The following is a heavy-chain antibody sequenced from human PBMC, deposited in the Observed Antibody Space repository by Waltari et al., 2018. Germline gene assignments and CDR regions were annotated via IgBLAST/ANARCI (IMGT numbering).Heavy chain of an antibody. CDR1: PRSFSGYY. Sequence: QVQLQQWGAGLLKPSETLSLTCAVYPRSFSGYYWSWIRQPPGKGLEWIGEINHSGSTNYNPSLKSRVTISVDTSKNQFSLKLSSVTAADTAVYYCARGSSWYGHGMDVWGQGTTVTVSS. CDR2: INHSGST. V-gene: IGHV4-34*01. J-gene: IGHJ6*02. D-gene: IGHD6-13*01. CDR3: ARGSSWYGHGMDV.